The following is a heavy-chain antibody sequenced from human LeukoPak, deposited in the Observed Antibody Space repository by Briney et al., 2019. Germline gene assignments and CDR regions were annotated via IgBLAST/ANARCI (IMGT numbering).Heavy chain of an antibody. Sequence: SETLSLTCTVSGGSISSYYWSWIRQPPGKGLEWTGYIYYSGSTNYNPSLKGRVTISVDTSKNQFSLKLSSVTAADTAVYYCARYYYDSSGSTYFDYWGQGTLVTVSS. J-gene: IGHJ4*02. CDR1: GGSISSYY. CDR3: ARYYYDSSGSTYFDY. D-gene: IGHD3-22*01. V-gene: IGHV4-59*08. CDR2: IYYSGST.